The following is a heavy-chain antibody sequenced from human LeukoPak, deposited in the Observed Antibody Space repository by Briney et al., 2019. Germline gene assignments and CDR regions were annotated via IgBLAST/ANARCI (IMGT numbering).Heavy chain of an antibody. J-gene: IGHJ4*02. Sequence: GGSLRLSCAASGFTFSSYIMNWVRQAPGKGLEWVSSISSANSYIYYVDSVKGRFTISRDNAKNSLDLQMNSLRAEDTAVYYCARGSDGGDCSSTSCRYYFDYWGQGTLVTVSS. CDR2: ISSANSYI. CDR1: GFTFSSYI. D-gene: IGHD2-2*01. CDR3: ARGSDGGDCSSTSCRYYFDY. V-gene: IGHV3-21*01.